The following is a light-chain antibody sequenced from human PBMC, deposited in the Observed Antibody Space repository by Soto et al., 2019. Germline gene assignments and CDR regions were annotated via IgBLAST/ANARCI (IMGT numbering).Light chain of an antibody. J-gene: IGKJ4*01. Sequence: EIVMTQSPATLSVSPGERATLFCWASQSVRSNFLAWYQQKPGQAPSLLIYGASIRATGIPARFSGSGSGTEFTLTINSLQSEDFAVYYCQQHSAWPLTFGGGTKVEIK. CDR2: GAS. CDR3: QQHSAWPLT. CDR1: QSVRSN. V-gene: IGKV3-15*01.